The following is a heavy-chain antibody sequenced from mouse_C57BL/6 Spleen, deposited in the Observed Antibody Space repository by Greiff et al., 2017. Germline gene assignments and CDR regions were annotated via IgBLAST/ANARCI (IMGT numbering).Heavy chain of an antibody. CDR1: GYAFSSSW. J-gene: IGHJ1*03. Sequence: QVQLQQSGPELVKPGASVKISCKASGYAFSSSWMNWVKQRPGTGLEWIGRIYPGDGDTNYNGKFKGKATLTADKSSSTAYMQLSSLTSEDSAVYFCARGDYYGSLGYFDVWGTGTTVTVST. V-gene: IGHV1-82*01. D-gene: IGHD1-1*01. CDR2: IYPGDGDT. CDR3: ARGDYYGSLGYFDV.